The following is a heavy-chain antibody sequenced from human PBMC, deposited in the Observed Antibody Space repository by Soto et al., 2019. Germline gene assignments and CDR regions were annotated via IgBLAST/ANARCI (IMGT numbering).Heavy chain of an antibody. J-gene: IGHJ6*03. CDR2: ISSSSSTI. V-gene: IGHV3-48*01. CDR1: GFTFSSYS. CDR3: ARDPRRRLPGTRNHYYYYMDV. Sequence: GGSLRLSCAASGFTFSSYSMNWVRQAPGKGLEWVSYISSSSSTIYYADSVKGRFTISRDNANNSLYLQMNSLRAEDTAVYYCARDPRRRLPGTRNHYYYYMDVWGKGTTVTVSS. D-gene: IGHD6-25*01.